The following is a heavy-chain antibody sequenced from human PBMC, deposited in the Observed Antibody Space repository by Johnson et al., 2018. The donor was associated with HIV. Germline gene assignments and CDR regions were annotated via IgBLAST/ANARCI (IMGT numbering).Heavy chain of an antibody. D-gene: IGHD1-26*01. J-gene: IGHJ3*02. CDR2: INWNGGRT. V-gene: IGHV3-66*01. CDR3: TTEVMEWELNVGWTRAFDI. Sequence: VQVLESGGGLVQPGGSLRLSCGASGFTVSSNYMSWVRQAPGKGLAWVSGINWNGGRTGYADSVKGRFTLSRDDLKNTLYLQMDSLKAEDTAVYYCTTEVMEWELNVGWTRAFDIWGQGTMVTVSS. CDR1: GFTVSSNY.